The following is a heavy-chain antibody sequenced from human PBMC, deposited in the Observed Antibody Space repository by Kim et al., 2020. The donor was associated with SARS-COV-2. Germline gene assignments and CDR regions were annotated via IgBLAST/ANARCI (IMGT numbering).Heavy chain of an antibody. CDR1: GFTFSSYG. Sequence: GGSLRLSCAASGFTFSSYGMHWVRQAPGKGLEWVAVISYDGSNKYYADSVKGRFTISRDNSKNTLYLQMNSLRAEDTAVYYCARNKGMATDYYFDYWGQGTLVTVSS. D-gene: IGHD5-12*01. CDR3: ARNKGMATDYYFDY. CDR2: ISYDGSNK. J-gene: IGHJ4*02. V-gene: IGHV3-30*03.